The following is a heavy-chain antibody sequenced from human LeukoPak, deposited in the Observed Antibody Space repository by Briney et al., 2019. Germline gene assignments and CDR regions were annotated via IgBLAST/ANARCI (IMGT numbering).Heavy chain of an antibody. D-gene: IGHD3-22*01. Sequence: GGSLRLSCAVSGFTLSNYGMSWVRQALGKGLEWVAGISGSGGRTNYADSVKGRFTISRDNPKNTLYLQMNSLRVEDTAVYFCAKRGVVIRVILVGFHKEAYYFDSWGQGALVTVSS. CDR2: ISGSGGRT. CDR3: AKRGVVIRVILVGFHKEAYYFDS. V-gene: IGHV3-23*01. J-gene: IGHJ4*02. CDR1: GFTLSNYG.